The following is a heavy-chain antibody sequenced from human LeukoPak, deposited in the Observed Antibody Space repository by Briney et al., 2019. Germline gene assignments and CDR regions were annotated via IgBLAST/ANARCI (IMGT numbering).Heavy chain of an antibody. CDR2: IKRKTDGGTT. J-gene: IGHJ6*03. Sequence: PGGSLRLSCAASGFTFSNAWMNWVRQAPGKGLEWVARIKRKTDGGTTDYAATVKGTFTISRDDSKSTLYLQMNSLKTEDTAVYYCTRTADMDLWGKGTTVTVSS. V-gene: IGHV3-15*01. CDR3: TRTADMDL. CDR1: GFTFSNAW.